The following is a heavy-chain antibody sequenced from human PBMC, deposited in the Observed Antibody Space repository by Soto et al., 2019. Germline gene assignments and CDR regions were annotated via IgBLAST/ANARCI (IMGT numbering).Heavy chain of an antibody. V-gene: IGHV3-21*01. J-gene: IGHJ3*02. Sequence: EVQLVESGGGLVKPGGSLRLSCAASGFTFSSYSMNWVRQAPGKGLEWVSSISSSSSYIYYADSVKGRFTISRDNAKNSPYLQMNSLRAEDTAVYYCARDEQDAFDIWGQGTMVTVSS. CDR2: ISSSSSYI. CDR1: GFTFSSYS. D-gene: IGHD6-13*01. CDR3: ARDEQDAFDI.